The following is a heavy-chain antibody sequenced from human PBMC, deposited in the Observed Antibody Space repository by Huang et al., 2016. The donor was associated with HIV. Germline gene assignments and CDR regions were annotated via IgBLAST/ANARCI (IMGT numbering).Heavy chain of an antibody. CDR1: GYTFIDYG. CDR2: INTNTGKP. J-gene: IGHJ6*03. V-gene: IGHV7-4-1*02. Sequence: QVQLVQSGSELKQPGASVKISCKALGYTFIDYGLNWVRQAPGQGPQWMGWINTNTGKPTYAQGFTGRFVFSLYTSVSTAFLEVSGLETDDTAVYYCARVSTEFWSGYSRGYFYYFYMSVWGGETPVTISS. D-gene: IGHD3-3*01. CDR3: ARVSTEFWSGYSRGYFYYFYMSV.